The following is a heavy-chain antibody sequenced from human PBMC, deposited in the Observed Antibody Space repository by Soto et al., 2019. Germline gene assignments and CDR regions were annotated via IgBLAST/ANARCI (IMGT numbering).Heavy chain of an antibody. CDR3: ARVIGGLYYFDY. V-gene: IGHV1-3*01. J-gene: IGHJ4*02. CDR1: GYTFSSYA. D-gene: IGHD3-16*01. Sequence: ASVKVSCKASGYTFSSYAMHWVRQAPGQRLEWMGWINAGNGNTKYSQKFQGRVTITRDTSASTAYMELSSLRSEDTAVYYCARVIGGLYYFDYWGQGTLVTVPS. CDR2: INAGNGNT.